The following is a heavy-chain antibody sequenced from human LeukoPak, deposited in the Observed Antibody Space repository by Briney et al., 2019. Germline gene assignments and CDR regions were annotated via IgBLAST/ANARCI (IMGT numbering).Heavy chain of an antibody. CDR3: ARLASGSYGPLTPFDY. Sequence: SETLSLTCTVFGDSISSYYWSWIRHPPGKGLEWIGYVYYSGSTDYSPSLKSRVTISVDTSKNQFSLRLSSVTAADTAVYYSARLASGSYGPLTPFDYWGQGTLVTVSS. CDR1: GDSISSYY. V-gene: IGHV4-59*08. D-gene: IGHD1-26*01. CDR2: VYYSGST. J-gene: IGHJ4*02.